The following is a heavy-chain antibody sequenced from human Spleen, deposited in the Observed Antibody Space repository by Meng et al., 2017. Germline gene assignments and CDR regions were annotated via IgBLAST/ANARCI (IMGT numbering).Heavy chain of an antibody. CDR2: IKSEADGGTT. CDR3: GADYWW. D-gene: IGHD3-3*01. J-gene: IGHJ1*01. V-gene: IGHV3-15*01. Sequence: ESGGGLVKPGVSLRRSCAASGFTFRNAWMSWVRQGPGKGLEWVGHIKSEADGGTTDYDAPVKGRFRISRDDSKNMVYLEMNSLKTEDTAVYYCGADYWWWGQGTLVTVSS. CDR1: GFTFRNAW.